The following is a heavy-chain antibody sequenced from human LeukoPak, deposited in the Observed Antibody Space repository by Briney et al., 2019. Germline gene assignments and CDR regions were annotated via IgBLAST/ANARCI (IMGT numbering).Heavy chain of an antibody. CDR2: IYYSGST. Sequence: SQTLSLTCTVSGGSISSGGYYWSWIRQHPGKGLEWIGYIYYSGSTYYNPSPKSRVTISVDTSKNQFSLKLSSVTAADTAVYYCARKEYSSSSAVDYWGQGTLVTVSS. CDR3: ARKEYSSSSAVDY. J-gene: IGHJ4*02. D-gene: IGHD6-6*01. V-gene: IGHV4-31*03. CDR1: GGSISSGGYY.